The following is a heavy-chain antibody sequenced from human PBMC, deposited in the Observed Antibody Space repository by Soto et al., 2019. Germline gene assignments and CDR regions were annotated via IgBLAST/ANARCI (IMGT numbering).Heavy chain of an antibody. J-gene: IGHJ6*02. V-gene: IGHV1-18*01. Sequence: QVQLVQSGDEVKKPGASVKVSCKASGYIFVNYGIAWVRQAPGQGLEWMGWISPYTGNTHSATKVQGRLTMTTDTSTSTAHVDLGSLTSDDTAVYYCVIVDNDVTPNPQDGWGQGSMVTVS. CDR3: VIVDNDVTPNPQDG. CDR2: ISPYTGNT. D-gene: IGHD5-12*01. CDR1: GYIFVNYG.